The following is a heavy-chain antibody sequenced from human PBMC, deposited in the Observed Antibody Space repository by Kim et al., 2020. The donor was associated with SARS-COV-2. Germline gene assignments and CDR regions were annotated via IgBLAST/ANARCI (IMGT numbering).Heavy chain of an antibody. V-gene: IGHV1-18*01. Sequence: ASVKVSCKASGYTFTSYGISWVRQAPGQGLEWMGWTSAYNGNTNYAQKLQGRVTMTTDTSTSTAYMELRSLRSDDTAVYYCACSTTGLYCGGTCAFDIWGQGTMVTVSS. CDR3: ACSTTGLYCGGTCAFDI. CDR2: TSAYNGNT. D-gene: IGHD3-16*01. J-gene: IGHJ3*02. CDR1: GYTFTSYG.